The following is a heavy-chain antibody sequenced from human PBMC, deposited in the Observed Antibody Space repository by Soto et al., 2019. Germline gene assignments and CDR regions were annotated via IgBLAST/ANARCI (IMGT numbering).Heavy chain of an antibody. CDR2: THYTGTT. D-gene: IGHD2-15*01. V-gene: IGHV4-39*01. CDR3: ARSKEGQQFCGGGRCYPTYHLDH. Sequence: QLQLQGSGPGLVKPSETLSLTCTVSGGSVSSGTYFWGWIRQPPGKGLEWIGYTHYTGTTYYNSSLKIRVTISVDTTTNQFSLKLTSVTAADTAVYFCARSKEGQQFCGGGRCYPTYHLDHWGQGTLVTVSS. CDR1: GGSVSSGTYF. J-gene: IGHJ4*02.